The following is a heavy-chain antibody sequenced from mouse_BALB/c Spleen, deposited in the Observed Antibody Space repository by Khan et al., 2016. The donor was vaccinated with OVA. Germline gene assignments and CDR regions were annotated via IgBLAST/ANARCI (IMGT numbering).Heavy chain of an antibody. D-gene: IGHD2-10*01. CDR2: INTYTGEP. J-gene: IGHJ4*01. V-gene: IGHV9-3-1*01. CDR3: SRPPYFSYVMDY. CDR1: GYTFTNYG. Sequence: QIQLVQSGPELKKPGETVKISCKASGYTFTNYGMNWVKQSPGKGLKWMGWINTYTGEPTYADDFKGRFAFSLETYARTAYLQINNLKNEDTATYFCSRPPYFSYVMDYWGQGTSVTVSS.